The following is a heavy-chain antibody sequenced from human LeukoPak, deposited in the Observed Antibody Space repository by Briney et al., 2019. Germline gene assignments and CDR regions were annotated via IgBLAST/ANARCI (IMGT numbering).Heavy chain of an antibody. V-gene: IGHV1-3*01. D-gene: IGHD3-22*01. CDR3: ARVDDSEGSSGYDAFDI. J-gene: IGHJ3*02. CDR1: GYTFTSYA. Sequence: AASVKVSCKASGYTFTSYAMHWVRQAPGQRLEWMGWINAGNGNTKYSQKFQGRVTMTRDTSTSTVYMELSSLRSEDTAVYYCARVDDSEGSSGYDAFDIWGQGTMVTVSS. CDR2: INAGNGNT.